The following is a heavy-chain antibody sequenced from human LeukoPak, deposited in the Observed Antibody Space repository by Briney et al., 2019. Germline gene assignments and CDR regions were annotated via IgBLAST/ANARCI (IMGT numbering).Heavy chain of an antibody. CDR3: VRRGSLAVAGIPDHYYYMDV. Sequence: GESLKISCQGSGYSFRSYWIAWVRQMPGSGLAWMGIIFPGDSDTTYSPSFQGQVSISVDKSINTAYLQWSSLKASDTAMYYCVRRGSLAVAGIPDHYYYMDVRGKGTAVTVSS. D-gene: IGHD6-19*01. CDR2: IFPGDSDT. V-gene: IGHV5-51*01. CDR1: GYSFRSYW. J-gene: IGHJ6*03.